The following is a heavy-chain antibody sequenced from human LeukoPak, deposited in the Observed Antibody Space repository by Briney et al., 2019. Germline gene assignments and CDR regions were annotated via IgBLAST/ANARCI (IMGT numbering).Heavy chain of an antibody. CDR2: IRYDGSNK. D-gene: IGHD6-13*01. Sequence: GGSLRLSCAASGFTFSSYGMHWVRQAPGKGLEWVAFIRYDGSNKYYADSVKGRFTISRDNSKNTLYLQMNSLRAEDTAVYYCAKVRSSWYYFDYWGQGTLVTVSS. V-gene: IGHV3-30*02. CDR3: AKVRSSWYYFDY. CDR1: GFTFSSYG. J-gene: IGHJ4*02.